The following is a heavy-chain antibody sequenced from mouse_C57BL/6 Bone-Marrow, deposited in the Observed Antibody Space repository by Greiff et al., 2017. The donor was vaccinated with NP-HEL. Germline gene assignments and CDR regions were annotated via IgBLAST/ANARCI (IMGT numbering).Heavy chain of an antibody. CDR1: GFSLTSYG. J-gene: IGHJ4*01. D-gene: IGHD1-1*01. Sequence: ESGPGLVAPSQSLSITCTVSGFSLTSYGVHWVRQPPGKGLEWLVVIWSDGSTTYNSALKSRLSISKDNSKSQVFLKMNSLQTDDTAMYYCASNYYGSRDAMDYWGQGTSVTVSS. CDR2: IWSDGST. V-gene: IGHV2-6*03. CDR3: ASNYYGSRDAMDY.